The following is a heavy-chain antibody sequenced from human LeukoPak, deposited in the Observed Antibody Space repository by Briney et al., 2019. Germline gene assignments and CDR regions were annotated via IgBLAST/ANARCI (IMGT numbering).Heavy chain of an antibody. J-gene: IGHJ1*01. Sequence: SVKDSCKASGGTFSSYAISWVRQAPGQGLEWMGGIIPIFGTANYAQKFQGRVTITADESTSTAYMELSSLRSEDTAVYYCARDSPKQQLGYFQHWGQGTLVTVSS. CDR3: ARDSPKQQLGYFQH. CDR2: IIPIFGTA. V-gene: IGHV1-69*01. CDR1: GGTFSSYA. D-gene: IGHD6-13*01.